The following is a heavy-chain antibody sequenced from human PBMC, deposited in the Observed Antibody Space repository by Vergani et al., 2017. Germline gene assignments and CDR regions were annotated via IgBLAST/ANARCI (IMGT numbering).Heavy chain of an antibody. CDR2: IWYDGSDK. Sequence: QVQQVESGGGVVQPGRSLRLSCAASGFTFSSYGMHWVRQAPGKGLEWVAVIWYDGSDKYYTDTVKGRFTISRDNSKNTLYLQMNSLRAEDTAVYYCATSSSGWPATFDYWGRGTLVTVSS. CDR1: GFTFSSYG. CDR3: ATSSSGWPATFDY. D-gene: IGHD6-19*01. V-gene: IGHV3-33*01. J-gene: IGHJ4*02.